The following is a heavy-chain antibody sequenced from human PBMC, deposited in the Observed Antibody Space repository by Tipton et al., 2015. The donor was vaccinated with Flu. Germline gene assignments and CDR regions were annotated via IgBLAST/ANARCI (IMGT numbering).Heavy chain of an antibody. Sequence: QLVQSGAEVKKPGESLKISCKGSGYSFSSNWIAWVRQMPGKGLEWMGVIYPSDSDTRYSPSFQGQVTISADKSISTAFLQWSSLKASDSGMYYCAKRGGNNSWNPLDFWFRGTLVTVSS. CDR2: IYPSDSDT. V-gene: IGHV5-51*03. D-gene: IGHD1-1*01. CDR3: AKRGGNNSWNPLDF. J-gene: IGHJ4*01. CDR1: GYSFSSNW.